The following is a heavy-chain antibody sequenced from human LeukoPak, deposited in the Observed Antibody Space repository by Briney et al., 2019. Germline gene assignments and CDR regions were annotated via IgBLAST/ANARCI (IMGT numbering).Heavy chain of an antibody. J-gene: IGHJ6*02. CDR1: GFTFSSYG. Sequence: GGSLRLSCAASGFTFSSYGMHWVRHAPGKGLEWVAFIRYDGSNKYYADSVKGRFTISRDNSKNTLYLQMNSLRAEDTAVYYCAKDNTTSVTYYYYGMDVWGQGTTVTVSS. D-gene: IGHD2/OR15-2a*01. CDR2: IRYDGSNK. V-gene: IGHV3-30*02. CDR3: AKDNTTSVTYYYYGMDV.